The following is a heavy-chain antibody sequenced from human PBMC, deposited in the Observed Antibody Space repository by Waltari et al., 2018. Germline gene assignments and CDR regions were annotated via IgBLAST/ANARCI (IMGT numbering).Heavy chain of an antibody. Sequence: QEQLQESGPGLVKPSQTLSLTCTVSGGSISSGSYYWSWIRQPAGKGLEWIGYIYTSGSTNYNPSLKSRVTISVDTSKNQFSLKLSSVTAADTAVYYCASIAVAGSIYFDYWGQGTLVTVSS. D-gene: IGHD6-19*01. CDR3: ASIAVAGSIYFDY. J-gene: IGHJ4*02. CDR1: GGSISSGSYY. V-gene: IGHV4-61*09. CDR2: IYTSGST.